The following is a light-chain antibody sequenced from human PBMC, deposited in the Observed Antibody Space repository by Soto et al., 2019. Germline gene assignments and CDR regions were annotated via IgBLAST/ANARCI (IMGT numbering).Light chain of an antibody. V-gene: IGKV3-20*01. Sequence: EIVLTQSPGTLSLSPGERATLSCWASQSVSNNFLAWYQQKPGQAPRLLIYRASSRATGIPDRFTGSGSVTDFTLIISRLEPEDFAVYYCQQYERSPWTFGQGTKVEVK. CDR3: QQYERSPWT. J-gene: IGKJ1*01. CDR1: QSVSNNF. CDR2: RAS.